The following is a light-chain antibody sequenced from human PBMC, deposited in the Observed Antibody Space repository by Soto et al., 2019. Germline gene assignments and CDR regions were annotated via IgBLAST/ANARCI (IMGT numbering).Light chain of an antibody. CDR2: AAS. J-gene: IGKJ3*01. CDR3: QQSFSIPAFT. V-gene: IGKV1-39*01. CDR1: QSITRY. Sequence: DIQMTQSPSSLSASVGDRVTITCRTSQSITRYLNWYQQKPGESPKLLIYAASNLQSGVPSRFSGSGFGTDFTLTISSLQPEDFATYYCQQSFSIPAFTFGPGTKVDIK.